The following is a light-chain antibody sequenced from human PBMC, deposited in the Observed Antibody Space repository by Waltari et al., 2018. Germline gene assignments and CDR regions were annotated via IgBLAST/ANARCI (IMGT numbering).Light chain of an antibody. CDR1: SSSIKTNP. V-gene: IGLV1-44*01. CDR2: SNN. J-gene: IGLJ2*01. Sequence: QSALTQPPSASGTPGQRVTISCSGSSSSIKTNPVNWYQHLPGTAPKLLIYSNNQRTSGVPGRFSGSKSGTSASLASSGPQSEDEGDYYCAVWDDSLDGLVFGGGTKLTVL. CDR3: AVWDDSLDGLV.